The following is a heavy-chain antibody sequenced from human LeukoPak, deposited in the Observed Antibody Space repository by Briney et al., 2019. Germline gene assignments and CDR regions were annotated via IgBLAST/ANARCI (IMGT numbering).Heavy chain of an antibody. CDR1: GFTFDDYA. CDR2: LSWNGATV. Sequence: LRLSCAASGFTFDDYAMHWVRQAPGKGLEWVSGLSWNGATVGYADSVKGRFTISRDNTKNSLYLQMSSLKTEDTALYYCAKDIGIALRGATFENWGQGTLVTVSS. V-gene: IGHV3-9*01. J-gene: IGHJ4*02. CDR3: AKDIGIALRGATFEN. D-gene: IGHD3-10*01.